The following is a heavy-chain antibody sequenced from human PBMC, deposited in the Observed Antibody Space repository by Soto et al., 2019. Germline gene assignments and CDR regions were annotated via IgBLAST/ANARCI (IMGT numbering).Heavy chain of an antibody. J-gene: IGHJ6*02. CDR3: ARLPSSYGDDWRYFHYYGMDV. CDR2: IYPGDSDT. D-gene: IGHD4-17*01. Sequence: PGESLKISCKGSEYSFTSYWIDWLRKMPGKGLEWMGIIYPGDSDTRYSPSFQGQVTISADKSIRTAYLQWSSLKASDTDMCYCARLPSSYGDDWRYFHYYGMDVWGQGTTVTVS. CDR1: EYSFTSYW. V-gene: IGHV5-51*01.